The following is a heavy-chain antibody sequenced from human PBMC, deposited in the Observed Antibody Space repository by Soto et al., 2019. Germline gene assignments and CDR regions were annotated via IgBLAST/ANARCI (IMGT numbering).Heavy chain of an antibody. J-gene: IGHJ4*02. CDR3: VRGEGGWETY. Sequence: PGGSLRLSCAASGVTFSSYWMHWVRQAPGKGLVWVSRINSDGSSTTYADSVKGRFTISRDNAKNTLYLQMNGLRAEDTAVYYCVRGEGGWETYWGQGTLVTVSS. V-gene: IGHV3-74*01. D-gene: IGHD6-19*01. CDR2: INSDGSST. CDR1: GVTFSSYW.